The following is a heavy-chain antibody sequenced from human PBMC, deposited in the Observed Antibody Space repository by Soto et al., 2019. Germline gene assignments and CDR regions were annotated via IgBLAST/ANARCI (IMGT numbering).Heavy chain of an antibody. CDR3: AREVQGYSSGWYFRRFDY. J-gene: IGHJ4*02. D-gene: IGHD6-19*01. CDR2: IYYSGST. Sequence: SETLSLTCTVSGGSISSYYWSWIRQPPGKGLEWIGYIYYSGSTNYNPSLKSRVTISVDTSKNQFSLKLSSVTAADTAAYYCAREVQGYSSGWYFRRFDYWGQGTLVTVSS. V-gene: IGHV4-59*01. CDR1: GGSISSYY.